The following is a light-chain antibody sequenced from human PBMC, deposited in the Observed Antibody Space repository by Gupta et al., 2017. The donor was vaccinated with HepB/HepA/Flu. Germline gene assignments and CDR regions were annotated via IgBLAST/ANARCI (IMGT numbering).Light chain of an antibody. CDR1: QSVTNY. Sequence: EIVLTQSPATLSLSPGERATLSCRASQSVTNYLAWYQQKPGQAPRLIIYDASNRASGIPARFSGSVCTKDFTLTSSRREYEDSAVYYGQQRYSYFTFGGGTKVDIK. J-gene: IGKJ4*01. CDR2: DAS. V-gene: IGKV3-11*01. CDR3: QQRYSYFT.